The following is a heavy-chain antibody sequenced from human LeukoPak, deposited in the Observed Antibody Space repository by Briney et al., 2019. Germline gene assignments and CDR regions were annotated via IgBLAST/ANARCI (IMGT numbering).Heavy chain of an antibody. J-gene: IGHJ4*02. Sequence: GASVKVSCKASGYTFTSYGISWVRQAPGQGLEWMGGISAYNGNTNYAQKLEGRVTITTDTSTSTAYMELRSLRSDDTAVYYCARDYSPVFGYGSGNPDGYWGQGTLVTVSS. D-gene: IGHD3-10*01. CDR1: GYTFTSYG. CDR3: ARDYSPVFGYGSGNPDGY. CDR2: ISAYNGNT. V-gene: IGHV1-18*01.